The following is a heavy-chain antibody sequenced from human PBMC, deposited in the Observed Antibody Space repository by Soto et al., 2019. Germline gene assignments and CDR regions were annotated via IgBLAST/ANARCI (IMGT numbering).Heavy chain of an antibody. J-gene: IGHJ4*02. CDR2: INHSGRT. V-gene: IGHV4-34*01. Sequence: SETLSLTCAVYGGSFSGYYWSWIRQPPGKGLEWIGEINHSGRTNYNPSLTSRVAISVDTSKNQFSLKLNSVTAADTAVYYCARYGGYDAPNLPFDYWGQGTLVTVSS. D-gene: IGHD5-12*01. CDR1: GGSFSGYY. CDR3: ARYGGYDAPNLPFDY.